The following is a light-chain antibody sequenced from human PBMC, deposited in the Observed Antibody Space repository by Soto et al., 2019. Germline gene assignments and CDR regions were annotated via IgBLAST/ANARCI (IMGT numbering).Light chain of an antibody. V-gene: IGLV1-44*01. CDR1: SSNIGSHT. Sequence: QSVLTQPNSASGTPGQRVTISCSGSSSNIGSHTLNWYQQLPGSAPSLLIYSDNQRPSGVPDRLSGSTSGTSASLAISGLQSEDEAEYYCAAWDDTLNAAVFGGGTKLTVL. CDR2: SDN. J-gene: IGLJ2*01. CDR3: AAWDDTLNAAV.